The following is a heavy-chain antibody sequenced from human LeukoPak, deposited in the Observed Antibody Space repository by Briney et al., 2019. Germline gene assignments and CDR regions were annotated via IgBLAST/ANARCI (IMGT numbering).Heavy chain of an antibody. D-gene: IGHD2-15*01. J-gene: IGHJ4*02. CDR3: ARGNCAGGSCYSMDY. CDR2: INPNSGGT. Sequence: ASVKVSCKASGFHFTGYFMHWVRQAPGQGFEWMGCINPNSGGTNYAQKFQGRVTMTRDTSITTVYMELKTLRPDDTAIYYCARGNCAGGSCYSMDYWGQGTLVPVSS. CDR1: GFHFTGYF. V-gene: IGHV1-2*02.